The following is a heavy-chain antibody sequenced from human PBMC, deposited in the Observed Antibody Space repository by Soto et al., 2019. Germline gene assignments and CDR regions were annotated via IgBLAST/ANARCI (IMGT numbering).Heavy chain of an antibody. CDR3: ARATYYDCWSGPGYYYYGMDV. V-gene: IGHV4-59*01. Sequence: SATLSLTCTVSGGSIISYYCSWIRQPPGKGLEWIGYIYYSGSTNYNPSLKSRVTISVDTSKNQFSLKLSSVTAADTAVYYCARATYYDCWSGPGYYYYGMDVWGQGTTVTVSS. D-gene: IGHD3-3*01. CDR1: GGSIISYY. CDR2: IYYSGST. J-gene: IGHJ6*02.